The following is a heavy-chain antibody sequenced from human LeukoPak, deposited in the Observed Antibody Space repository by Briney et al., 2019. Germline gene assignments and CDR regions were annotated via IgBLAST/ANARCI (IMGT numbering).Heavy chain of an antibody. Sequence: SETLSLTCTVSGYSISSGYYWGWIRQPPGKGLEWIGSIYHSGSTYYNPSLKSRVTISVDTSKNQFSLKLSSVTAADTAVYYCATSGWYLLPGVYWGQGTLVTVSS. CDR2: IYHSGST. D-gene: IGHD6-19*01. V-gene: IGHV4-38-2*02. CDR3: ATSGWYLLPGVY. J-gene: IGHJ4*02. CDR1: GYSISSGYY.